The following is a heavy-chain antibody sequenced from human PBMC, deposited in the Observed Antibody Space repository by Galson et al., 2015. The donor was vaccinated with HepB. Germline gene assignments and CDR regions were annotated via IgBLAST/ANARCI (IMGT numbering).Heavy chain of an antibody. CDR1: GFTFSDYY. J-gene: IGHJ3*02. Sequence: SLRLSCAASGFTFSDYYMSWIRQAPGEGLEWVSYISSRGSTIYYADSVKGRFTISRDNAKSSLYLQMNGLRAEDTAVYYCARVSDPIPRCAFDIWGQGTMVTVSS. CDR3: ARVSDPIPRCAFDI. V-gene: IGHV3-11*01. CDR2: ISSRGSTI. D-gene: IGHD2-2*02.